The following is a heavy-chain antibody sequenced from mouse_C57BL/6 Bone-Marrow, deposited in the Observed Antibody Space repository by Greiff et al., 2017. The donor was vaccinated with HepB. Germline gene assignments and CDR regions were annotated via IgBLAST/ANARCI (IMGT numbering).Heavy chain of an antibody. CDR3: ARNTAVSYCYFDV. Sequence: EVQLQQSGPELVKPGASVKIPCKASGYTFNDYNMDWVKQSHGKSLEWIGDINPNNGGTIYNQKFKGKATLTVDKATSTAYLELRSLTSEDTAVYYCARNTAVSYCYFDVWGTGTTVTVSS. CDR2: INPNNGGT. J-gene: IGHJ1*03. V-gene: IGHV1-18*01. CDR1: GYTFNDYN. D-gene: IGHD6-2*01.